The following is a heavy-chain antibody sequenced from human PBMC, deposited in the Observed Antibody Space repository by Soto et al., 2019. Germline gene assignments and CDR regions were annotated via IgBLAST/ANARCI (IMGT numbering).Heavy chain of an antibody. J-gene: IGHJ5*02. D-gene: IGHD2-2*01. CDR2: IIPIFGTA. CDR1: GGTFSSYA. Sequence: ASVNVSCKASGGTFSSYAISWVRQAPGQGLEWMGGIIPIFGTANYAQKFQGRVTITADESTSTAYMELSSLRSEDTAVYYCAREKRGDIVVVPAAEGDYHCFDPWGQGTLVTVSS. CDR3: AREKRGDIVVVPAAEGDYHCFDP. V-gene: IGHV1-69*13.